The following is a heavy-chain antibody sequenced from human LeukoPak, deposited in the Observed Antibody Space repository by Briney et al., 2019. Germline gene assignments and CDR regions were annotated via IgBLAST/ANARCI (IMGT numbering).Heavy chain of an antibody. Sequence: GGSLRLSCEASGFPFTTYAMTWVRQAPGKGLEWVSLITASGDNTYYPDSMKGRFSISRDNSKNTVYLQMSSLRADDTAVYYCVKGNGYHFDSWGQGTLVTVSS. CDR1: GFPFTTYA. V-gene: IGHV3-23*01. CDR3: VKGNGYHFDS. CDR2: ITASGDNT. D-gene: IGHD5-18*01. J-gene: IGHJ4*02.